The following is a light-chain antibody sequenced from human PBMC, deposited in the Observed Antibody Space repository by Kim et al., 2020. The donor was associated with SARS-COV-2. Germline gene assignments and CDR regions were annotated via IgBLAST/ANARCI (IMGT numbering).Light chain of an antibody. CDR1: NS. CDR2: YDD. V-gene: IGLV1-36*01. Sequence: NSVNWSQQLPGKPPKLLIYYDDLLASGASGRFSGSRSGSSASLAINGLQSEDEADYYCAAWDDSLNGPVFGGGTKLTVL. CDR3: AAWDDSLNGPV. J-gene: IGLJ2*01.